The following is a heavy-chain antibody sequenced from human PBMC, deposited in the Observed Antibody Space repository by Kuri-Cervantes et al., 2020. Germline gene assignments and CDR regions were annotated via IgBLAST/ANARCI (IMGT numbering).Heavy chain of an antibody. J-gene: IGHJ4*02. CDR3: AKDRGPIMSLDY. CDR2: ISYDGSNK. Sequence: GESLKISCAASGCTFSSYGMHWVRQAPGKGLEWVAVISYDGSNKYYADSVKGRFTISRDNSKNTLYLQMNSLRAEDTAVYYCAKDRGPIMSLDYWGQGTLVTVSS. CDR1: GCTFSSYG. D-gene: IGHD3-10*01. V-gene: IGHV3-30*18.